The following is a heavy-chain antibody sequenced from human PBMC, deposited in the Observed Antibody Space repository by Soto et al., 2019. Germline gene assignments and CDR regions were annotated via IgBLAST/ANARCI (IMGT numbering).Heavy chain of an antibody. CDR3: ARGTRDYFDTTVPGYGMDV. CDR1: GDSISDVDYY. CDR2: FYDSGTS. J-gene: IGHJ6*02. Sequence: QVQLQESGPGLVKPSQTLSLTCTVSGDSISDVDYYWSWVRQTPREGLEWIGAFYDSGTSYYSPSLKSRMTISVVSSKNQFSLTLTSVTAADTAVYYCARGTRDYFDTTVPGYGMDVWGQGTTVTVSS. V-gene: IGHV4-30-4*01. D-gene: IGHD3-22*01.